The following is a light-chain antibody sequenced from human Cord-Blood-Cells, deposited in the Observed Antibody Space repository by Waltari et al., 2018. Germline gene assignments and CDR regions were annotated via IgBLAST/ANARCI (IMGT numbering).Light chain of an antibody. CDR2: AAS. CDR3: QQSYSTPHT. Sequence: DIQMTQSPSSLSAPVGDRVTITCRASQIISSYLNWYQQKPGKAPKLLIYAASSLQSGVPSRFSGSVSWTDFTLTISSLQPEDFATYYCQQSYSTPHTFGQGTKVEIK. J-gene: IGKJ1*01. V-gene: IGKV1-39*01. CDR1: QIISSY.